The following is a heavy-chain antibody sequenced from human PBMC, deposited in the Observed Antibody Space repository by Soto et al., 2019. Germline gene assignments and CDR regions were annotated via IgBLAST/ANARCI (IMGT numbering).Heavy chain of an antibody. CDR3: ARVYIAAAGPYYYYGMDV. Sequence: PRGSLRFSCASSDFTFSSYSMNWVRQAPGKGLEWVSCISSSSSYIYYADSVKGRFTISRDNAKNSLYLQMNSLRAEDTAVYYCARVYIAAAGPYYYYGMDVWGQGTPVTVSS. J-gene: IGHJ6*01. CDR2: ISSSSSYI. CDR1: DFTFSSYS. V-gene: IGHV3-21*01. D-gene: IGHD6-13*01.